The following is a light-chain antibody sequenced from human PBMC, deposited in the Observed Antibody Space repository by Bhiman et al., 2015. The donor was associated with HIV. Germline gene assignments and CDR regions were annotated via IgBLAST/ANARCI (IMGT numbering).Light chain of an antibody. V-gene: IGLV2-23*02. CDR1: SNDVGGYNY. CDR3: CSYAGSGTFWV. J-gene: IGLJ3*02. CDR2: DVS. Sequence: QSALTQPASGSRSPGQSITISCTGTSNDVGGYNYVSWYQHHPGKAPKLMIYDVSKRPSGVSNRFSGSKSGNTASLTISGLQTEDEADYYCCSYAGSGTFWVFGGGTKLTVL.